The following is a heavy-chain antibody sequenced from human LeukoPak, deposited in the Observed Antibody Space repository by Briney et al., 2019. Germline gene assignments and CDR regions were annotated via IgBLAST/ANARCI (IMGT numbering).Heavy chain of an antibody. V-gene: IGHV4-38-2*02. CDR2: IYSSGNT. D-gene: IGHD5-12*01. CDR1: GYSISSGYY. CDR3: ARDLGYSGFDWAP. Sequence: SATLSLTCTVSGYSISSGYYWGWIRQPPGKRLEWVGSIYSSGNTYYNPTLKSRVTISVDTSKNQFSLNLTSVTAADAAVYYCARDLGYSGFDWAPWGQGTLVTVSS. J-gene: IGHJ5*02.